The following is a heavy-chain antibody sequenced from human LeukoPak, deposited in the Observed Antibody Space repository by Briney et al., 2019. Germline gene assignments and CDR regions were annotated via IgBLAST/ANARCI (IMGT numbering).Heavy chain of an antibody. D-gene: IGHD6-13*01. V-gene: IGHV3-48*03. J-gene: IGHJ4*02. CDR2: ISSSGSTI. Sequence: GGSLRLSCAASGFTLSSYEMNWVRQAPGKGLEWVSYISSSGSTIYYADSVKGRFTISRDNAKNSLYLQMNSLRAEDTAVYYCAKSMGSSSAYRFEYWGQGTLVTVSS. CDR1: GFTLSSYE. CDR3: AKSMGSSSAYRFEY.